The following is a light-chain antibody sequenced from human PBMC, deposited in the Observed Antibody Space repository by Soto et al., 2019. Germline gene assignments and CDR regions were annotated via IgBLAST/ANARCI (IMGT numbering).Light chain of an antibody. J-gene: IGKJ1*01. CDR2: GAS. V-gene: IGKV3-20*01. Sequence: EVILTQSPATLSLSPGERATLSCRASENVRTFVDWYQQKPGQAPRLLIYGASNRATGIPARFSGSGSGTDFTLTISRLEPEDFAVYYCQQYGSSPWTFGQGTKVDI. CDR3: QQYGSSPWT. CDR1: ENVRTF.